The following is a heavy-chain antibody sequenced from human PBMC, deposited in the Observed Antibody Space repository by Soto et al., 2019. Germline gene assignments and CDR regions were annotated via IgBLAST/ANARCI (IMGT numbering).Heavy chain of an antibody. CDR2: IKQDGSEK. J-gene: IGHJ4*02. CDR3: ARDSRSTLLKTKYYFDY. CDR1: GFTFSSYW. Sequence: PGGSLRLSCAASGFTFSSYWMSWVRQAPGKGLEWVANIKQDGSEKYYVDSVKGRFTISRDNAKNSLYLQMNSLRAEDTAVYYCARDSRSTLLKTKYYFDYWGQGTLVTVSS. D-gene: IGHD2-15*01. V-gene: IGHV3-7*01.